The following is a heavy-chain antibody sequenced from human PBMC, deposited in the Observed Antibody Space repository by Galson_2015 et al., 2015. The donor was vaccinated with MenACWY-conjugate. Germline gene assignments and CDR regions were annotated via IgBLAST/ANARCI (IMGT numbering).Heavy chain of an antibody. D-gene: IGHD2-8*01. Sequence: SVKVSCKASGGTFSKYAISWLRQAPGQGPEWMGAINPVFGAANYAQKFQDRLTISADGSTSTAYMDLGSLRPQDTAVYYRAKHGRPPAMVHTIAVNDAFDIWAQGTRVTVSS. CDR3: AKHGRPPAMVHTIAVNDAFDI. V-gene: IGHV1-69*13. J-gene: IGHJ3*02. CDR2: INPVFGAA. CDR1: GGTFSKYA.